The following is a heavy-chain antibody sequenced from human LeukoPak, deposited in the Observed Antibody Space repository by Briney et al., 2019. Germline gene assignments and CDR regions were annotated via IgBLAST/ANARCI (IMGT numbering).Heavy chain of an antibody. CDR3: ARFWIYYDSSGYYYRTDAFDI. CDR1: GYTFTSYG. D-gene: IGHD3-22*01. V-gene: IGHV1-18*01. Sequence: ASVKVSCKASGYTFTSYGISWVRQAPGQGLEWMGWISAYNGNTNYAQKLQGRVTMTTDTSTSTAYMELRSLRPDDTAVYYCARFWIYYDSSGYYYRTDAFDIWGQGTMVTVSS. J-gene: IGHJ3*02. CDR2: ISAYNGNT.